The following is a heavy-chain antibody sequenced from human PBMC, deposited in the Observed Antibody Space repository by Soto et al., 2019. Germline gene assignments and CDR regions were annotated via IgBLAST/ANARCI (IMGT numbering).Heavy chain of an antibody. CDR3: ARARGSSSFNWFDP. V-gene: IGHV4-39*02. CDR1: SGSISSYY. CDR2: IYYSGNT. J-gene: IGHJ5*02. Sequence: PSETLSLTCTVSSGSISSYYWGWIRQPPGKGLEWIGSIYYSGNTYYNPSLKSRVTISVDTSKNHFSLKLSSVTAADTAVYYCARARGSSSFNWFDPWGQGTLVTVSS. D-gene: IGHD6-13*01.